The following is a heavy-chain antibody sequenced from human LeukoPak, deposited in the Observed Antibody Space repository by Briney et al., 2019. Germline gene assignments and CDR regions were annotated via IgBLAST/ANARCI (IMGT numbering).Heavy chain of an antibody. CDR1: GGSISSYF. D-gene: IGHD5-12*01. CDR3: ARRDIVATIST. V-gene: IGHV4-59*05. J-gene: IGHJ4*02. Sequence: SETLSLTCFISGGSISSYFWSWVRQPAGKGLEWIGSIYYLGTTFYSPSLKSRLTISADTSKNQFSLKLSSVTAADTAVYYCARRDIVATISTWGQGTLVTVSS. CDR2: IYYLGTT.